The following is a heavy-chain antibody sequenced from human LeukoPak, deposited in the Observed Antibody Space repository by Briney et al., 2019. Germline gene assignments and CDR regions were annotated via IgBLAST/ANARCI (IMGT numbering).Heavy chain of an antibody. D-gene: IGHD4-17*01. CDR3: AREGPTVTTHMDV. Sequence: AGSLRLSCAASGFTFSSYWMQWVRQAPGKGLVWVSRINRDGSSTSYADSVQGRFTISRDNAKNTLYLQMNSLRAEDTAVYYCAREGPTVTTHMDVWGKGTTVPVSS. CDR2: INRDGSST. J-gene: IGHJ6*03. V-gene: IGHV3-74*01. CDR1: GFTFSSYW.